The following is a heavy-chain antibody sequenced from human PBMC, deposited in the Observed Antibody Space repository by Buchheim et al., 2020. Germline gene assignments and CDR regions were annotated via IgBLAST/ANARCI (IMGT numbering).Heavy chain of an antibody. CDR1: GFNFNDYY. CDR2: ISGTSSHT. CDR3: ARGPLHHFDY. J-gene: IGHJ4*02. V-gene: IGHV3-11*06. Sequence: QVQLVESGGGLVKPGGSLRLSCAASGFNFNDYYMSWIRQAPGKGLEWDSFISGTSSHTNYVNSVRGRFTISRDNAKNSLFLQMSSLGVEDTAVYYCARGPLHHFDYWGQG.